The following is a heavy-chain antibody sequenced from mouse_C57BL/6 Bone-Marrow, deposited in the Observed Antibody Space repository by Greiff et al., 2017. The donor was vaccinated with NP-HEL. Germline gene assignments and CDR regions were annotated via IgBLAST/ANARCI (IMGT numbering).Heavy chain of an antibody. V-gene: IGHV1-81*01. CDR1: GYTFTSYG. D-gene: IGHD2-1*01. Sequence: VKLMESGAELARPGASVKLSCKASGYTFTSYGISWVKQRTGQGLEWIGEIYPRSGNTYYNEKFKGKATLTADKSSSTAYMELRSLTSEDSAVYFCARSGALYYGNHWGQGTLVTVSA. CDR3: ARSGALYYGNH. J-gene: IGHJ3*01. CDR2: IYPRSGNT.